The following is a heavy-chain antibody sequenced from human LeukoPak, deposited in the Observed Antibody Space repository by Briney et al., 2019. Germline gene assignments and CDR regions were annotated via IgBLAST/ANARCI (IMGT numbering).Heavy chain of an antibody. V-gene: IGHV1-18*01. CDR2: ISAYNGNT. CDR3: ARDPFLGYCSGGSCPPDY. Sequence: ASVTVSCKASGYTFTSYGISWVRQAPGQGREGMGWISAYNGNTNYAQKLQGRVTITTDTSTSTAYMELRSLRSDDTAVYYCARDPFLGYCSGGSCPPDYWGQGTLVTVSS. CDR1: GYTFTSYG. D-gene: IGHD2-15*01. J-gene: IGHJ4*02.